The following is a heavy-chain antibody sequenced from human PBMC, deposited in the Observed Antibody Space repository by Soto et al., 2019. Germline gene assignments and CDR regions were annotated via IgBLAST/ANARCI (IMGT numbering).Heavy chain of an antibody. D-gene: IGHD6-19*01. CDR1: GFTFSSYG. CDR2: IWYDGSNK. Sequence: GGSLRLSCAASGFTFSSYGMHWVRQAPGKGLEWVAVIWYDGSNKYYADSVKGRFTISRDNSKNTLYLQMNSLRAEDTAVYYCARDRRGGGCANLYYYYYGMDVWGQWTTVTVSS. CDR3: ARDRRGGGCANLYYYYYGMDV. J-gene: IGHJ6*02. V-gene: IGHV3-33*01.